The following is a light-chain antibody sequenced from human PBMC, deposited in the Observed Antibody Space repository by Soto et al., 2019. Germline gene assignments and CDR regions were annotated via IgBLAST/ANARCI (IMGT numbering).Light chain of an antibody. V-gene: IGLV2-23*01. CDR1: SSDVGSYNL. J-gene: IGLJ1*01. Sequence: QSALTQPASMSGSPGQSITISCTGTSSDVGSYNLVSWYQHHPGKAPKLMIYEGNKRPSGVSNRFSRSKSGNTASLTISGLQAEDESDYYYCSYAGSRTYVFGTGTKVTVL. CDR2: EGN. CDR3: CSYAGSRTYV.